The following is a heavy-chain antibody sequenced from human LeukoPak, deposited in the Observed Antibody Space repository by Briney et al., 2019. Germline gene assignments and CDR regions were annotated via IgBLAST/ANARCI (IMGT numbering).Heavy chain of an antibody. CDR1: GGSFSGYY. CDR2: INHSGST. Sequence: SETLSLTCAVYGGSFSGYYWSWIRQPPGKGLEWIGEINHSGSTNYNPSLKSRVTISVDTSKNQFSPKLSSVTAADTAVYYCARGITIFGVVIGANWFDPWGQGTLVTVSS. D-gene: IGHD3-3*01. V-gene: IGHV4-34*01. J-gene: IGHJ5*02. CDR3: ARGITIFGVVIGANWFDP.